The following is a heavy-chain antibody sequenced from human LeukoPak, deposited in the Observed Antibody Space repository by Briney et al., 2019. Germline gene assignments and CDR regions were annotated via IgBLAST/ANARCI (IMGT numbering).Heavy chain of an antibody. CDR1: GGSFSGHY. Sequence: SETLSLTCAVYGGSFSGHYWSWIRQPPGRGLEWIGYIYYSGSTNYNPSLKSRVTMLVDTSENQFSLKLNSVTAADTAVYYCARDHNVAAVADYWGQGTLVTVSS. D-gene: IGHD6-13*01. J-gene: IGHJ4*02. CDR3: ARDHNVAAVADY. CDR2: IYYSGST. V-gene: IGHV4-59*11.